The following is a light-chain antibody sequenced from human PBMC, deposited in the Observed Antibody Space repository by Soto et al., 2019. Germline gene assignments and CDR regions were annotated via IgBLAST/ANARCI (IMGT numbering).Light chain of an antibody. CDR3: QQYNSNSPWT. CDR1: QSLSSW. J-gene: IGKJ1*01. V-gene: IGKV1-5*01. Sequence: DIQMTQSPSTLSASVGDRVTSTCRASQSLSSWLAWYQQKTGKAPKLLIYDASCLESGVPSRFSGSGSGTAFTLTTSSLLPDDFSAYYCQQYNSNSPWTFGQGTKVEIK. CDR2: DAS.